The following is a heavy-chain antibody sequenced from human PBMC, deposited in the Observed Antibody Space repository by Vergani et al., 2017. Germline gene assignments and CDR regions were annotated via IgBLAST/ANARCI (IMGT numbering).Heavy chain of an antibody. CDR3: KKGGNSGYDTFPPWYYYYGMDV. V-gene: IGHV3-38-3*01. CDR2: ISGSST. Sequence: EVQLVESGGGLVQPGGSLRLSCAASGFSVSSNEMSWVRQAPGKGLEWVSSISGSSTYYADSRKGRITISRDNSKNMLHLQMNSLRAEDTAVYYCKKGGNSGYDTFPPWYYYYGMDVWGQGTTVTVSS. J-gene: IGHJ6*02. CDR1: GFSVSSNE. D-gene: IGHD5-12*01.